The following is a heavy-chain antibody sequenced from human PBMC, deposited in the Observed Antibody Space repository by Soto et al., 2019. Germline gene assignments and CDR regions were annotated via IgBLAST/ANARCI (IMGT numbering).Heavy chain of an antibody. Sequence: GASVKVSCKASGYTFTSYGISWVRQAPGQGLEWMGWISGYKGNTKYAQKLQGRVTMTTDTSTSTAYMELRSLRSDDTAAYYCARAPSVHRITLVRGVIDDAFDIWGQGTMVTVSS. V-gene: IGHV1-18*01. D-gene: IGHD3-10*01. J-gene: IGHJ3*02. CDR1: GYTFTSYG. CDR2: ISGYKGNT. CDR3: ARAPSVHRITLVRGVIDDAFDI.